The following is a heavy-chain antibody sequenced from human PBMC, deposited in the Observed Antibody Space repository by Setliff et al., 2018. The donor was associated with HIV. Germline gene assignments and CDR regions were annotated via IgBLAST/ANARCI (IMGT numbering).Heavy chain of an antibody. D-gene: IGHD1-26*01. CDR2: INPDNGGT. V-gene: IGHV1-2*02. CDR1: GYTFSAFY. CDR3: ARARYSGSYGNWFDP. J-gene: IGHJ5*02. Sequence: ASVKVSCKASGYTFSAFYIHWVRQAPGQGLEWMGWINPDNGGTNYTQKFQGRVTMTRATFISTAYMELSRLTSDDTAIYYCARARYSGSYGNWFDPWGQGTRVTSPQ.